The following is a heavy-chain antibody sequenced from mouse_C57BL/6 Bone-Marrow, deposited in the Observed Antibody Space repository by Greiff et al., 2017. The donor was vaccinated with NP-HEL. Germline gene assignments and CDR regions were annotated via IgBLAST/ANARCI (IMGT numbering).Heavy chain of an antibody. CDR2: INPSSGYT. J-gene: IGHJ4*01. V-gene: IGHV1-7*01. D-gene: IGHD2-5*01. CDR1: GYTFTSYW. CDR3: ARKDYSKRGLDYYAMDY. Sequence: QVQLQQSGAELAKPGASAKLSCKASGYTFTSYWMHWVKQRPGQGLEWIGYINPSSGYTKYNQKFKDKATLTADKSSSTAYMQLSSLTYEDSAVYYCARKDYSKRGLDYYAMDYWGQGTSVTVSS.